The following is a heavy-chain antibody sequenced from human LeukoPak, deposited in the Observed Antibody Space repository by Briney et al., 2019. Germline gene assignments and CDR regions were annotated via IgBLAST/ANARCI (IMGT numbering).Heavy chain of an antibody. CDR3: ARATSANEYSYGFHFDY. CDR1: GTTFRSYA. CDR2: IIPSFGTV. Sequence: GSSVKVSCKASGTTFRSYAINWVRQAPGQGLEWMGAIIPSFGTVKCAQKFQGRVTMTADESTSTAYMDLNYLRSDDTAVYFSARATSANEYSYGFHFDYWGQGTLVTVSS. J-gene: IGHJ4*02. V-gene: IGHV1-69*01. D-gene: IGHD5-18*01.